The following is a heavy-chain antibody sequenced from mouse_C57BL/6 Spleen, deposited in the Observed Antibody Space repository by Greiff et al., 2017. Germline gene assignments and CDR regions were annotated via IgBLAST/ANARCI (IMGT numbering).Heavy chain of an antibody. V-gene: IGHV10-1*01. CDR3: VRHGDLHYFDY. CDR2: IRSKSNNYAT. J-gene: IGHJ2*01. Sequence: EVQLQQSGGGLVQPKGSLKLSCAASGFSFNTYAMNWVRQAPGKGLEWVARIRSKSNNYATYYADSVKDRFTISRDDSESMLYLQMNNLKTEDTAMYYCVRHGDLHYFDYWGQGTTLTVSS. CDR1: GFSFNTYA.